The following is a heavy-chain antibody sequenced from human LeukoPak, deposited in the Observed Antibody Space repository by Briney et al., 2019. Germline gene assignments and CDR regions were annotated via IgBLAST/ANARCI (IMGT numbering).Heavy chain of an antibody. CDR3: ARNSRVASTSGLNY. J-gene: IGHJ4*02. D-gene: IGHD4-23*01. Sequence: SVKVSCKASGGTFSSYPFTWVRQAPGQGLEWMGEITPIFGAANYAQTFQGRVTITADESTSTVFMELSSLRSDDTAFYYCARNSRVASTSGLNYWGQGTLVTVSS. CDR1: GGTFSSYP. CDR2: ITPIFGAA. V-gene: IGHV1-69*13.